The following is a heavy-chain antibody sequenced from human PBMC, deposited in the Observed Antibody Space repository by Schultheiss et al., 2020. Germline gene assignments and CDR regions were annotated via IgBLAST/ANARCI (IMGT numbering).Heavy chain of an antibody. CDR1: GFTFSAYN. D-gene: IGHD1-1*01. CDR3: ARVMAGTSLETSDY. J-gene: IGHJ4*02. CDR2: ISSSSAYM. V-gene: IGHV3-21*01. Sequence: GGSLRLSCAASGFTFSAYNMIWVRQAPGKGLEWVSSISSSSAYMYYADSVRGRFTISRDNAKNSLYLQMNSLRAEDTAVYYCARVMAGTSLETSDYWGQGTLVTVSS.